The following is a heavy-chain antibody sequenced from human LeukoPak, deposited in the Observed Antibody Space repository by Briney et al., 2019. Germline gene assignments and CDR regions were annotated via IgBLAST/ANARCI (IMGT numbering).Heavy chain of an antibody. CDR3: ARDVRERYYDSSGYPDY. CDR1: GYTFTSYG. V-gene: IGHV1-18*01. Sequence: ASVKVSCKASGYTFTSYGISWVRQAPGQGLEWMGWISAYNGNTNYAQKLQGRVTMTTDTSTSTAYMELRSLRSDDTAVYYCARDVRERYYDSSGYPDYWGQGTPVTVSS. CDR2: ISAYNGNT. D-gene: IGHD3-22*01. J-gene: IGHJ4*02.